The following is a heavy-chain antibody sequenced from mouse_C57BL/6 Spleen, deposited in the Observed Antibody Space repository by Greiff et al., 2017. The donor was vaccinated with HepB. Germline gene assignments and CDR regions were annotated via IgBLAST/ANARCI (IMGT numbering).Heavy chain of an antibody. CDR2: IYWDDDK. CDR3: ARKRAERAYSNYPYAMDY. D-gene: IGHD2-5*01. V-gene: IGHV8-12*01. Sequence: QVTLKESGPGILQSSQTLSLTCSFSGFSLSTSGMGVSWIRQPSGKGLEWLAHIYWDDDKRYNPSLKSRLTISKDTSRNQVFLKITSVDTADTATYYCARKRAERAYSNYPYAMDYWGQGTSVTVSS. J-gene: IGHJ4*01. CDR1: GFSLSTSGMG.